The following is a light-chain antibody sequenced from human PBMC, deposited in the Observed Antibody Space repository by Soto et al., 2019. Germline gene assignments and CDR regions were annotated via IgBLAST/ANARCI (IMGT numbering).Light chain of an antibody. Sequence: EKVKTQPLATLSVSPFERASICCRPIQSIGYYLAWYQEKPGQAPRLLIYDASIRATGIPARFSGSWSGTDFTLTINGLEPEDSAVYYCQQRGNWPPTWTFGQGTEVDIK. CDR1: QSIGYY. CDR3: QQRGNWPPTWT. J-gene: IGKJ1*01. V-gene: IGKV3-11*01. CDR2: DAS.